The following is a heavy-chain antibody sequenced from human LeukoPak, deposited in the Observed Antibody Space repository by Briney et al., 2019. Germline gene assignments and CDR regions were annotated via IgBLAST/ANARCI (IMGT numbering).Heavy chain of an antibody. D-gene: IGHD3-10*01. CDR3: AKDPYGSGSQTIDY. V-gene: IGHV3-23*01. CDR2: ITGSGGRT. Sequence: GGSLRLSCAASGFTFSSYAMNWVRQAPGKGLEWVSAITGSGGRTYYADSVKGRFTISRDNTKNTLYLQMSSLRAEDTAIYYCAKDPYGSGSQTIDYWGQGTLVTVSS. CDR1: GFTFSSYA. J-gene: IGHJ4*02.